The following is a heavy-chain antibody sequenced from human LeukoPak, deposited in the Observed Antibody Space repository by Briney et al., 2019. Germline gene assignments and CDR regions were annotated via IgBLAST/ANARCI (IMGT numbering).Heavy chain of an antibody. Sequence: PSQTLSLTCVISGDSVSTNSAAGNWIRQSPSGGLEWLGRLYYRSKWYSDYAVSVKSRVSITPDTSHNQLSLQLTSVPPAHTPVYYCVRDRDIGGYSRETPHCYFDLCGRGPLVPVSS. CDR3: VRDRDIGGYSRETPHCYFDL. J-gene: IGHJ2*01. V-gene: IGHV6-1*01. D-gene: IGHD3-22*01. CDR1: GDSVSTNSAA. CDR2: LYYRSKWYS.